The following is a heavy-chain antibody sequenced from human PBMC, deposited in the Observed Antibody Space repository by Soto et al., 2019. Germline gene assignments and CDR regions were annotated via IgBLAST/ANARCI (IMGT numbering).Heavy chain of an antibody. D-gene: IGHD3-10*01. V-gene: IGHV3-23*01. CDR2: ISSSGGST. J-gene: IGHJ5*02. Sequence: EVQLLESGGGLVQPGGSLRLSCAASGFTFSSYAMNWVRQAPGKGLEWVSAISSSGGSTYYADSVKGRFTISRDNYKNTLYLQMNSLRAEDTAVYYCAKGPLWNWFDPWGQGTLVTVSS. CDR3: AKGPLWNWFDP. CDR1: GFTFSSYA.